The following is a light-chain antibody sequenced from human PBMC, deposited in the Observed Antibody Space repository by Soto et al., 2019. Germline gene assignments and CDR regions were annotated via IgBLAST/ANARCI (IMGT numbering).Light chain of an antibody. CDR3: QQYYTTPLT. J-gene: IGKJ4*01. Sequence: DFVMTQSPDALAVSLGERATINCKSSQSVLYSSNNKNYLACYQQKPGQPPKLLIYWASTRESGVPDRFSGSGSWTDFTLTISSLQAEDVAVYYCQQYYTTPLTFGGGTKVEIK. CDR2: WAS. CDR1: QSVLYSSNNKNY. V-gene: IGKV4-1*01.